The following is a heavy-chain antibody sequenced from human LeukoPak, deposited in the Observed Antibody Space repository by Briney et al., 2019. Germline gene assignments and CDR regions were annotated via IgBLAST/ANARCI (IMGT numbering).Heavy chain of an antibody. CDR2: IYSGGST. CDR3: ARFGEGNYFDY. D-gene: IGHD3-10*01. CDR1: GFTVSSNY. Sequence: GGSLRPSCAASGFTVSSNYMSWVRQAPGKGLEWVSVIYSGGSTYYADSVKGRFTISRDNSKNTLYLQMNSLRAEDTAVYYCARFGEGNYFDYWGQGTLVTVSS. V-gene: IGHV3-53*01. J-gene: IGHJ4*02.